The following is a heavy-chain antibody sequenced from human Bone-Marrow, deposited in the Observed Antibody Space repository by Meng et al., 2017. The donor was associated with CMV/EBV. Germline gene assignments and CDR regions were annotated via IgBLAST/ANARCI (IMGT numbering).Heavy chain of an antibody. V-gene: IGHV3-30-3*01. CDR2: ISYDGSNK. CDR1: GFTFSSYA. CDR3: ARGKGRQY. Sequence: GESLKISCAASGFTFSSYAMHWVRQAPGKGLEWVAVISYDGSNKYYADSVKGQFTISRDNSKNTLYLQMNSLRAEDTAVYYCARGKGRQYWGQGPLVTVSS. J-gene: IGHJ4*02. D-gene: IGHD3-10*01.